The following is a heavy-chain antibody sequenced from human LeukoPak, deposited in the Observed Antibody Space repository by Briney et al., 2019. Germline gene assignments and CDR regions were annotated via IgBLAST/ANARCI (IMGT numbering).Heavy chain of an antibody. Sequence: GGSLRLSCAASGFTFSSYAMSWVRQAPGKGLEWVSAISGSGGSTYYADSVKGRFTISRDNSKNTLYLQMNSLRAEDTAVYYCAKARYCSGGSCQYYYYGMDVWGQGTTVTVPS. D-gene: IGHD2-15*01. V-gene: IGHV3-23*01. CDR3: AKARYCSGGSCQYYYYGMDV. J-gene: IGHJ6*02. CDR1: GFTFSSYA. CDR2: ISGSGGST.